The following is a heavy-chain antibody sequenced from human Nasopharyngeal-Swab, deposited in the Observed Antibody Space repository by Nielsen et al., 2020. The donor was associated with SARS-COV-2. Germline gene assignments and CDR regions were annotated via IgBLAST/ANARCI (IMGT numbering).Heavy chain of an antibody. Sequence: GESLKISCAASGFTSSSYAMSWVRQAPGKGLEWVSAISGSGGSTYYADSVKGRFTITRDNSKNTLYLQMNSLRAEDTAVYYCAKEAYDSSGWSDYWGQGTLVTVSS. J-gene: IGHJ4*02. CDR3: AKEAYDSSGWSDY. V-gene: IGHV3-23*01. CDR1: GFTSSSYA. D-gene: IGHD3-22*01. CDR2: ISGSGGST.